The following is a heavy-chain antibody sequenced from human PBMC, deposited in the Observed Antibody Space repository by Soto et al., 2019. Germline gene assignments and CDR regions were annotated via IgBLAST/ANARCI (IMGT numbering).Heavy chain of an antibody. CDR2: ISAYNGNT. CDR1: GYTFTSYG. V-gene: IGHV1-18*04. Sequence: ASVKVSCKASGYTFTSYGISWVRQAPGQGLEWMGWISAYNGNTNYAQKLQGRVTMTTDTSTSTAYMELRSLRSDDTAVYYCARVDSSSWYSSYYYYGMDVWGQGTTVTAP. J-gene: IGHJ6*02. CDR3: ARVDSSSWYSSYYYYGMDV. D-gene: IGHD6-13*01.